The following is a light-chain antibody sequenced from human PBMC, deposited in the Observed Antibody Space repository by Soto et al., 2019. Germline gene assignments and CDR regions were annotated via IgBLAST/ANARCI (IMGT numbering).Light chain of an antibody. Sequence: QLVLTQPPSASASLGASVNLTCTLTTEYRSYSIAWHQLQPEKGPRFLMKLNSDGRHYKGDGIPDRFSGSSSGAERYLTISRLQSDDEADYYCQTWGIGIQEVFGGGTKLTVL. CDR3: QTWGIGIQEV. J-gene: IGLJ2*01. CDR1: TEYRSYS. V-gene: IGLV4-69*01. CDR2: LNSDGRH.